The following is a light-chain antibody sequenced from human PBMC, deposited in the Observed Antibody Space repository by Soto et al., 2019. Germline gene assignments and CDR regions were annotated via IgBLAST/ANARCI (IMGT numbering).Light chain of an antibody. CDR1: QSVLYNSNNKNY. V-gene: IGKV4-1*01. J-gene: IGKJ2*01. CDR2: WAS. CDR3: QQYESTPPT. Sequence: DIVMTQSPDSLAVSLGESATINCKSSQSVLYNSNNKNYLAWYQQRPGQPPKLLIYWASTRESGVPDRFSGSGSGTDFTLTITSLQAEDVAVYYCQQYESTPPTFGQGPKLELK.